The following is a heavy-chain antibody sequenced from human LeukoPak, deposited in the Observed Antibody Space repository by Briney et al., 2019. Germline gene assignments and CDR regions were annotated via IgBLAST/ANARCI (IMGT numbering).Heavy chain of an antibody. Sequence: SVKVSXKASGGTFNSFAISWVRQAPGQGLEWMGRIIPIFGTQNYAQKFQGRATFTTDESTSTAHMELSSLRSEDTAVYYCARGDWNYREGSRTIDYWGQGTLVTVSS. CDR2: IIPIFGTQ. D-gene: IGHD1-7*01. V-gene: IGHV1-69*05. CDR1: GGTFNSFA. J-gene: IGHJ4*02. CDR3: ARGDWNYREGSRTIDY.